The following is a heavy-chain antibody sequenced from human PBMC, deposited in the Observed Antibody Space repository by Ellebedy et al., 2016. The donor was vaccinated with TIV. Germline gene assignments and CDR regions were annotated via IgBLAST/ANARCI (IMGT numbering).Heavy chain of an antibody. J-gene: IGHJ4*02. D-gene: IGHD3-10*01. CDR1: GFTFSSYA. CDR3: AKVRHYYGSGRGQFFDY. V-gene: IGHV3-23*01. CDR2: ISGSGGST. Sequence: PGGSLRLSCAASGFTFSSYAMSWVRQAPGKGLEWVSAISGSGGSTYYADSVKGRFTISRDNSKNTLYLQMNSLRAEDTAVYYCAKVRHYYGSGRGQFFDYWGQGTLVTVSS.